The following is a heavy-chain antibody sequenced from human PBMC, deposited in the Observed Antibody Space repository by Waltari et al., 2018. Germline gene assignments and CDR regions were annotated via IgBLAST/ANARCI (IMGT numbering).Heavy chain of an antibody. CDR2: IYTSGST. Sequence: QVQLQESGPGLVKPSETLSLTCSVSGGSISRGSNYWTWIRQPAGKGLEWIGRIYTSGSTNYNPSLSSRLTISVDTSNNQFSLKLSSVTAADTAVYYCARDPPQLADAFDIWGQGTMVTVSS. J-gene: IGHJ3*02. D-gene: IGHD3-10*01. CDR3: ARDPPQLADAFDI. CDR1: GGSISRGSNY. V-gene: IGHV4-61*02.